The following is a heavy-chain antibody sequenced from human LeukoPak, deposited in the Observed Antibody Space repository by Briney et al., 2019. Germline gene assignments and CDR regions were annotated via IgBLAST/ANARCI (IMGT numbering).Heavy chain of an antibody. CDR3: ATMEPTLNDY. CDR1: GVSISSSSYY. Sequence: SETLSLTCTVSGVSISSSSYYWGWIRQPPGKGLEWIGSIYYSGSTYYNPSLKSRVTISVDTSKHQFSLRLSSATAADTAVYYCATMEPTLNDYWGQGTLVTVSS. V-gene: IGHV4-39*01. D-gene: IGHD1-26*01. J-gene: IGHJ4*02. CDR2: IYYSGST.